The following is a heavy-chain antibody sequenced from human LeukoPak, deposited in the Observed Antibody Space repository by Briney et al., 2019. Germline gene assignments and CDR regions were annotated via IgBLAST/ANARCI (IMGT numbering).Heavy chain of an antibody. CDR2: INHSGST. V-gene: IGHV4-34*01. D-gene: IGHD2-2*01. Sequence: PSETLSLTCAVYGGSFSGYYWSWIRQPPGKGLEWIGEINHSGSTNYSPSLKSRVTISVDTSKNQFSLKLSSVTAADTAVYYCARVGYCSSTSCYPIDYWGQGTLVTVSS. J-gene: IGHJ4*02. CDR3: ARVGYCSSTSCYPIDY. CDR1: GGSFSGYY.